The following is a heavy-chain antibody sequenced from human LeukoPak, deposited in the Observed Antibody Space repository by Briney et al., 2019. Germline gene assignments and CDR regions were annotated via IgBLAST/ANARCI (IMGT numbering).Heavy chain of an antibody. J-gene: IGHJ4*02. CDR1: GFTFSSYA. Sequence: GGALRLSCGAPGFTFSSYAMHWVRQAPGKGLEWVALISYDGSNKYYADSVKGRFTISRDNSKNTLFLQMNSLRAEDTAVYFCARDNYSSSWYKGEFVYWGQGTLVTVSS. CDR2: ISYDGSNK. CDR3: ARDNYSSSWYKGEFVY. D-gene: IGHD6-13*01. V-gene: IGHV3-30-3*01.